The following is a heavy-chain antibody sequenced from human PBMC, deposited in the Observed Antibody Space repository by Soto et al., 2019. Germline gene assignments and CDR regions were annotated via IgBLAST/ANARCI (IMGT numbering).Heavy chain of an antibody. J-gene: IGHJ4*02. CDR1: GFAFSSYA. D-gene: IGHD6-19*01. CDR3: ARTSGWYGGVY. Sequence: QVQLVESGGGVVQPGRSLRLSCAASGFAFSSYAMHWVRQAPGKGLEWVAVISYDGSNKYYADSVKGRFTISRDNSKNTLYLQMNSLRAEDTAVYYCARTSGWYGGVYWGQGTLVTVSS. CDR2: ISYDGSNK. V-gene: IGHV3-30-3*01.